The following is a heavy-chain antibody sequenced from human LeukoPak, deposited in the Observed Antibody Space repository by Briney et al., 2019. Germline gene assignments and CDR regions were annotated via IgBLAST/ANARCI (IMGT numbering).Heavy chain of an antibody. D-gene: IGHD1-14*01. Sequence: SGGSLRLSCTASGFTFSGHWIHWVRQAPGMGLVWVSRINERGTDSMYAESVKGRFTISRDNAKSTLYLEMKNLRAEDTAVYYCARDGTFTGSNNYYYIDVWGKGTTVTISS. CDR3: ARDGTFTGSNNYYYIDV. J-gene: IGHJ6*03. V-gene: IGHV3-74*03. CDR1: GFTFSGHW. CDR2: INERGTDS.